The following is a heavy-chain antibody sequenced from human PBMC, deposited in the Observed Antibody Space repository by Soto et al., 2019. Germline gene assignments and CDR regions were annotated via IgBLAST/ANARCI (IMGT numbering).Heavy chain of an antibody. Sequence: SETLSLTCTISGGSISVYYWSWIRQTPRQGLEWIGYIYASGSPYYNPSLRSRVTISTDTSKNQISLKLTSPTAADTAVYYCARGVGSSPPQYWGRGTLVTVSS. CDR2: IYASGSP. CDR1: GGSISVYY. V-gene: IGHV4-59*01. J-gene: IGHJ4*02. CDR3: ARGVGSSPPQY. D-gene: IGHD1-26*01.